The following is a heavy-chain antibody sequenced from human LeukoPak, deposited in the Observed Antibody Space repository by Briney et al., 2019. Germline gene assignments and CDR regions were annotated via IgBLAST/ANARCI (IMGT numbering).Heavy chain of an antibody. CDR1: RYTFSIHI. V-gene: IGHV3-7*01. CDR2: MRQDGSDR. J-gene: IGHJ3*02. D-gene: IGHD3-10*01. Sequence: GGPLSLFCDPPRYTFSIHIVSWPRQSPGRGLEWVANMRQDGSDRYYVDFVKGRFTISRDNAKNSLYLQMNSLRAEDTAVYYCAREGNAFDIWGQGTMVTVSS. CDR3: AREGNAFDI.